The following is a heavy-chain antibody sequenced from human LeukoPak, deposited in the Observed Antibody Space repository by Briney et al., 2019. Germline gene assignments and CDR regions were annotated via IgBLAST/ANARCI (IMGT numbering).Heavy chain of an antibody. CDR2: INHSGST. CDR1: GGPFSGYY. V-gene: IGHV4-34*01. CDR3: ARGYSSGSYYYFDY. J-gene: IGHJ4*02. Sequence: PSETLSLTCAVYGGPFSGYYWSWIRQPPGKGLEWIGEINHSGSTNYNPSLKSRVTISVDTSKNQFSLKLSSVTAADTAVYYCARGYSSGSYYYFDYWGQGTLVTVSS. D-gene: IGHD1-26*01.